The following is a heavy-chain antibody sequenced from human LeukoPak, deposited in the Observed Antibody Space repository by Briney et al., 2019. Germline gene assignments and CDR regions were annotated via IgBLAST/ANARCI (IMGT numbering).Heavy chain of an antibody. D-gene: IGHD3-9*01. Sequence: ASVKVPCKASGYTFTSYGISWVRQAPGQGLEWMGWISSYNGNTNYAQKLQGRVTMTTDTSTSTAYMELRSLRSDDTAVYYCARVHYDILTGYSYFDYWGQGTLVTVSS. J-gene: IGHJ4*02. CDR1: GYTFTSYG. CDR3: ARVHYDILTGYSYFDY. CDR2: ISSYNGNT. V-gene: IGHV1-18*01.